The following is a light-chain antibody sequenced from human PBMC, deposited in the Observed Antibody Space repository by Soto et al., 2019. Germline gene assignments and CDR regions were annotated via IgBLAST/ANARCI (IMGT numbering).Light chain of an antibody. CDR1: SSDVDAYDY. J-gene: IGLJ1*01. V-gene: IGLV2-14*03. Sequence: QSVLTQPASVSGSHGQSITISCTGASSDVDAYDYVSWYQQHPGKAPKLMIYDVSSRPSGVSDRFSGSKSGNTASLTISGLQAEDEADYYCSSYTTSLTYVFGTGTKVTVL. CDR2: DVS. CDR3: SSYTTSLTYV.